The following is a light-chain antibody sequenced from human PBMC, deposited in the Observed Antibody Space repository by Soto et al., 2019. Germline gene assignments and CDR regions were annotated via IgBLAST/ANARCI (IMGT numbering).Light chain of an antibody. CDR1: QSLLYTSNNKNY. V-gene: IGKV4-1*01. J-gene: IGKJ1*01. CDR2: WAS. CDR3: QQYYTFPRT. Sequence: DIVMTQSPDSLALSLGERATINCKSSQSLLYTSNNKNYLSWYQKKPGQPPKILIYWASTRESGVPDRFTGSVSGSNFTLTIASLQAEDVAVYYCQQYYTFPRTFGQGSKVEIK.